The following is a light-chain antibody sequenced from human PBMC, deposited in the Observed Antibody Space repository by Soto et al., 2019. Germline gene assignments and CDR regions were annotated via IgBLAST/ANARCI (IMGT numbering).Light chain of an antibody. V-gene: IGKV3-15*01. CDR1: QSVFSS. CDR3: QQYHNWPA. J-gene: IGKJ1*01. CDR2: GAA. Sequence: EIVMTQSPATLSVSPGERATLSCRASQSVFSSLAWFQQKPGQAPRLLIYGAATRATCIPARFSGSGSGTEFTLTISSLQSEDFAISYCQQYHNWPAFGQGTKVEIK.